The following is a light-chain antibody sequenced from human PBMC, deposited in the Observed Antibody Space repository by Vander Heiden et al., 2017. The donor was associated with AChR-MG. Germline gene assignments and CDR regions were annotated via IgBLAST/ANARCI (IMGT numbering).Light chain of an antibody. J-gene: IGLJ3*02. CDR3: CSYAGTYTLV. CDR1: GSNVGGYNY. V-gene: IGLV2-11*01. CDR2: DVS. Sequence: QSALTQPRSVSGSPGQSVTISCTGTGSNVGGYNYVSWYQQHPGKAPKLIIYDVSKRPSGVPDRFSGSKSGNTASLTISGLQAEDEADDSCCSYAGTYTLVFGGGTKLTVL.